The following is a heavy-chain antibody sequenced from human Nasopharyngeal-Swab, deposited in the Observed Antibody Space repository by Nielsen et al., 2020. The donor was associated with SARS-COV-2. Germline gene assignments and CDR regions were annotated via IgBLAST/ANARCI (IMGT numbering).Heavy chain of an antibody. Sequence: AGSLRLSCAASGFTVSSNYMSWVRQVPANGLVCVPVIYSGGSTYYADSVMGRFTISRHNSKNTLYLQMNSLRAEDTAVYYCARDLQDYGMDVRGQGTTVTVSS. CDR1: GFTVSSNY. V-gene: IGHV3-53*04. J-gene: IGHJ6*02. CDR2: IYSGGST. D-gene: IGHD4-11*01. CDR3: ARDLQDYGMDV.